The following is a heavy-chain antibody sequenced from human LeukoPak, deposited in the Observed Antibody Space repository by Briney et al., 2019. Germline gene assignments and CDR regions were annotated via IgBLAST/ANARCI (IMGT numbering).Heavy chain of an antibody. CDR2: IYHSGST. Sequence: SETLSLTCAVSGYSISSGYYWGWIRQPPGKGLEWIGSIYHSGSTYYNPSPKSRVTISVDTSENQFSLKLSSVTAADTAVYYCARRGPQTPFDYWGQGTLVTVSS. CDR1: GYSISSGYY. D-gene: IGHD3-10*01. V-gene: IGHV4-38-2*01. J-gene: IGHJ4*02. CDR3: ARRGPQTPFDY.